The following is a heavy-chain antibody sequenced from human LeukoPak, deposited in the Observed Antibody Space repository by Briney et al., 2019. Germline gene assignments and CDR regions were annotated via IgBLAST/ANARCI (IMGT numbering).Heavy chain of an antibody. D-gene: IGHD6-13*01. CDR2: ISSASSSI. CDR1: GFTFSSSN. Sequence: GGSLRLSCAASGFTFSSSNMDWVRQAPGKGLEWVSSISSASSSIYYRDSVKGRFTISRDNTKNSLYLQMNSLRAEDTAVYFCAKEGRSTTPGYWGQGTLVTVSS. V-gene: IGHV3-21*01. CDR3: AKEGRSTTPGY. J-gene: IGHJ4*02.